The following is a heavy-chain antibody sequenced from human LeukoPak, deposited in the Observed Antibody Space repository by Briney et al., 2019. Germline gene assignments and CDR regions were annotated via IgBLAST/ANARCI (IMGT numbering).Heavy chain of an antibody. V-gene: IGHV1-18*01. Sequence: ASVKVSCKASGYTFTSYGISWVRQAPGQGLEWMGWISAYNGNTNYARKLQGRVTMTTDTSTSTAYMELRSLRSDDTAVYYCARDYDILTGSPNDFDYWGQGTLVTVSS. J-gene: IGHJ4*02. D-gene: IGHD3-9*01. CDR2: ISAYNGNT. CDR1: GYTFTSYG. CDR3: ARDYDILTGSPNDFDY.